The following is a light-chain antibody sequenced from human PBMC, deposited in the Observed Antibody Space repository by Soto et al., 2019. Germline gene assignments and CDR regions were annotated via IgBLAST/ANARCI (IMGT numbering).Light chain of an antibody. CDR1: SSDVGAYNY. CDR2: EVT. V-gene: IGLV2-14*01. CDR3: SSYTSGSTLVV. Sequence: QSALTQPASVSGSPRRSITISCTGSSSDVGAYNYVSWYQQHPGKAPRLMIYEVTNRPSGVSNRFSGSKSGNTASLTISGLRAEDEADYYCSSYTSGSTLVVFGGGTQLTVL. J-gene: IGLJ2*01.